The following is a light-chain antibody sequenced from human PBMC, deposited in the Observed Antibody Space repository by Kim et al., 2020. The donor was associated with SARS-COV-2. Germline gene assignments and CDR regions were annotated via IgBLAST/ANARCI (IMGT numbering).Light chain of an antibody. CDR1: HPHKGAGLY. CDR2: ANN. V-gene: IGLV1-40*01. J-gene: IGLJ3*02. CDR3: QSSDSSLSGV. Sequence: RDPIPRTAGHPHKGAGLYVHWYQQVPRTAPRPPIYANNNRPSGVPDRFSGSKSGTSASLAITGLQAEDEAVYYCQSSDSSLSGVFGGGTQLTVL.